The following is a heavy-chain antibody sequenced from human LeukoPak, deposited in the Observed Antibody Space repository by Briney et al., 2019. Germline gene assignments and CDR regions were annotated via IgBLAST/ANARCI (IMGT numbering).Heavy chain of an antibody. CDR1: GYTLTELS. J-gene: IGHJ4*02. CDR3: AVVVVVAATLDFDY. Sequence: ASVKVSCKVSGYTLTELSMHRVRQAPGKGLEWMGGFDPEDGETIYAQKFQGRVTMTEDTSTDTAYMELSSLGSEDTAVYYCAVVVVVAATLDFDYWGQGTLVTVSS. V-gene: IGHV1-24*01. D-gene: IGHD2-15*01. CDR2: FDPEDGET.